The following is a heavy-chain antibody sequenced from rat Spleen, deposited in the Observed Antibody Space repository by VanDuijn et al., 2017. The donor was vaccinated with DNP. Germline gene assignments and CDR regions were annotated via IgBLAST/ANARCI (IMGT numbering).Heavy chain of an antibody. D-gene: IGHD4-2*01. Sequence: VQLQESGSGLVKPSQSLSLTCSVTGFSITSNYWAWIRKFPGNKMEWMGYISYSGSTSYNPSLKSRISIIRDTSKNQFFLQLNSVTTEDTATYYCASGGAGIWFAYWGQGTLVTVSS. CDR3: ASGGAGIWFAY. CDR1: GFSITSNY. CDR2: ISYSGST. J-gene: IGHJ3*01. V-gene: IGHV3-1*01.